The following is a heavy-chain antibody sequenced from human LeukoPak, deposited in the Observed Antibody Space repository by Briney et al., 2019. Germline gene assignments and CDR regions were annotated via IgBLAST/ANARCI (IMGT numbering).Heavy chain of an antibody. D-gene: IGHD2-15*01. CDR3: ARHENIVVVVAATGFDY. V-gene: IGHV4-39*01. CDR1: LGSISSSSHY. Sequence: SETLSLTRTVSLGSISSSSHYWGWIRQPPGKGLEWIGSIYYRGNTYYNPSLKSRVTISVDTSQNHFSLEVSSVTAADTAVYYCARHENIVVVVAATGFDYWGQGTLVTVSS. CDR2: IYYRGNT. J-gene: IGHJ4*02.